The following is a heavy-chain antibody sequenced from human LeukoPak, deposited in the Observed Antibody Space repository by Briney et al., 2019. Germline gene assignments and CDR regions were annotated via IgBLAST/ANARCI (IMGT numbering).Heavy chain of an antibody. Sequence: SETLSLTCTVSGGSISSSSYYWGWIRQPPGKGLEWIGEINHSGSTNYNPSLKSRVTISVDTSKNQFSLKLSSVTAADTAVYYCARVIRLYYYYYMDVWGKGTTVTVSS. CDR2: INHSGST. V-gene: IGHV4-39*07. CDR1: GGSISSSSYY. J-gene: IGHJ6*03. CDR3: ARVIRLYYYYYMDV.